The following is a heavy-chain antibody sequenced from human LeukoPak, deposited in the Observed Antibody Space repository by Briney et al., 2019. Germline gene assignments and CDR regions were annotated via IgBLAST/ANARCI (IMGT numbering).Heavy chain of an antibody. CDR2: ISSSGSTI. CDR3: AKDSRPNSYSSRWLDY. V-gene: IGHV3-48*03. Sequence: GGSLRLSCAASGFTFSSYEMNWVRQAPGKGLEWVSYISSSGSTIYYADSVKGRFTISRDNSRNTLYLQMKSLRAEDTAVYYCAKDSRPNSYSSRWLDYWGQGTLITVSS. J-gene: IGHJ4*02. CDR1: GFTFSSYE. D-gene: IGHD6-13*01.